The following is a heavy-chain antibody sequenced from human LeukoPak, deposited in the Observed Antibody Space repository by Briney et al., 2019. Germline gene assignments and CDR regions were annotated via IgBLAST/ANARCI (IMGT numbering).Heavy chain of an antibody. V-gene: IGHV3-9*03. D-gene: IGHD6-13*01. CDR3: AKVARSYSSSWIFDY. J-gene: IGHJ4*02. CDR1: GFTFDDYA. Sequence: GRSPRLSCAASGFTFDDYAMHWVRQAPGKGLDWVSGISWNSGSIGYADSVKGRFTISRDNAKNSLYLQMNSLRAEDMALYYCAKVARSYSSSWIFDYWGQGTLVTVSS. CDR2: ISWNSGSI.